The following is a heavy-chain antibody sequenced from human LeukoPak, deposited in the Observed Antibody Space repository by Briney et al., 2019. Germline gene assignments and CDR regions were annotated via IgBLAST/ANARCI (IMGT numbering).Heavy chain of an antibody. CDR3: ARGMSATSGYLELEY. J-gene: IGHJ4*02. V-gene: IGHV3-23*01. CDR1: GFNFWRHA. Sequence: GSLRLFCGASGFNFWRHAMGRGRQASGKGPGWGSAISGSGGNTYSADSVKGRFTISRDNSKKTLFLHMNSLRAEDTAVYYCARGMSATSGYLELEYWGQGTLVTVST. D-gene: IGHD3-22*01. CDR2: ISGSGGNT.